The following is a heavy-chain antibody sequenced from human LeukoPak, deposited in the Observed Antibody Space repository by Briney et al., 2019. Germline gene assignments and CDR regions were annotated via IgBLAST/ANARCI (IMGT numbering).Heavy chain of an antibody. CDR3: ARATRGADAFDI. D-gene: IGHD1-26*01. CDR2: INSDGSST. CDR1: GFTFSSYW. Sequence: GGSLRLSCAASGFTFSSYWMHWVRQAPGKGLVWVSRINSDGSSTSYADSVKGRFTISRDNAKNTLYLQMNSLRAEDTAVYYCARATRGADAFDIWGQGTMVTVSS. J-gene: IGHJ3*02. V-gene: IGHV3-74*01.